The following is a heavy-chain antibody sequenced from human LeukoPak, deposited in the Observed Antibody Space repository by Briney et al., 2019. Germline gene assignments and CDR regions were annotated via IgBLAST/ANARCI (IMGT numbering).Heavy chain of an antibody. V-gene: IGHV3-9*01. CDR1: GFTFDDYA. Sequence: GGSLRLSCAASGFTFDDYAMHWVRQAPGKGLEWVSGISWNSGSIGYADSVKGRFTISRDNAKNSLYLQMNSLRAEDTALYYCAKESPFGTTLDYWGQGTLVTVSS. J-gene: IGHJ4*02. D-gene: IGHD4-11*01. CDR3: AKESPFGTTLDY. CDR2: ISWNSGSI.